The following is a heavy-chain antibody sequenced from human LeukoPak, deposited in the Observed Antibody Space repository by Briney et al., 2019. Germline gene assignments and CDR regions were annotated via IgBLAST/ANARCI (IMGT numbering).Heavy chain of an antibody. V-gene: IGHV3-49*04. CDR2: IRSEAYRVAP. D-gene: IGHD3-22*01. CDR1: GFTFVDYS. CDR3: ARTGYYDSRGYGDY. Sequence: GGSLRLSCTASGFTFVDYSITWVRQAPGKGLEWVGFIRSEAYRVAPQYAASVKGRFTISRDDSRSIAYLQMNGLKTEDTAVYYCARTGYYDSRGYGDYWGQGTLVTVSS. J-gene: IGHJ4*02.